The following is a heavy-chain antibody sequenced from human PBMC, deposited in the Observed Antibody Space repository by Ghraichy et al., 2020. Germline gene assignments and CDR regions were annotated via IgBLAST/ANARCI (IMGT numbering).Heavy chain of an antibody. J-gene: IGHJ4*02. CDR3: ARDPHGVGVTDY. Sequence: ASVKVSFKASGYTFTSYGISWVRQAPGQGLEWMGWISAYNGNTNYAQKLQGRVTMTTDTSTSTAYMELRSLRSDDTAVYYCARDPHGVGVTDYWGQGTLVTVSS. D-gene: IGHD1-26*01. CDR1: GYTFTSYG. V-gene: IGHV1-18*01. CDR2: ISAYNGNT.